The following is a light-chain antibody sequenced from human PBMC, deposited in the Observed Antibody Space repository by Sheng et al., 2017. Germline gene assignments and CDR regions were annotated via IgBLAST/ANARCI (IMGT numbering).Light chain of an antibody. CDR1: QSVLYSSNNKNY. CDR2: WAS. CDR3: QEYYSTPLVT. J-gene: IGKJ3*01. V-gene: IGKV4-1*01. Sequence: DIVMTQSPDSLAVSLGERATINCKSSQSVLYSSNNKNYLAWYQQKAGQPPKLLIYWASTRESGVPDRFSGSGSGTDFTLTISSLQAEDVAVYYCQEYYSTPLVTFGPGTKVDIK.